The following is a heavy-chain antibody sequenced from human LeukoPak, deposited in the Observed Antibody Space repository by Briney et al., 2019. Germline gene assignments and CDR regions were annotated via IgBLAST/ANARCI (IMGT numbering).Heavy chain of an antibody. Sequence: PGGSLRLSCAASGFTFSSYSMNWVRQAPGKGLEWVSSISSSSSYIYYADSVKGRFTISRDNAKNSLYLQMSSLRAEDTAVYYCARDRDSSGAFDIWGQGTMVTVSS. CDR2: ISSSSSYI. CDR3: ARDRDSSGAFDI. CDR1: GFTFSSYS. D-gene: IGHD6-19*01. V-gene: IGHV3-21*01. J-gene: IGHJ3*02.